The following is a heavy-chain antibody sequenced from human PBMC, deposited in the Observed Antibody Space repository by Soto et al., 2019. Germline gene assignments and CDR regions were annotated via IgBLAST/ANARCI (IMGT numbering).Heavy chain of an antibody. CDR3: ARGRDGYNVYYYGMDV. D-gene: IGHD5-12*01. J-gene: IGHJ6*02. CDR2: IIPIFGTA. Sequence: SVKVSCKASGGTFSSYAISWVRQAPGQGLEWMGGIIPIFGTANYAQKFQGRVTITADKSTSTAYMELSSLRSEDTAEYYCARGRDGYNVYYYGMDVWGQGTTVTVS. V-gene: IGHV1-69*06. CDR1: GGTFSSYA.